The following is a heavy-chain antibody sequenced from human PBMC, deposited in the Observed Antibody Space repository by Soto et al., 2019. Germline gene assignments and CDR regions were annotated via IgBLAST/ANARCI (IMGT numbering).Heavy chain of an antibody. D-gene: IGHD1-1*01. Sequence: SETLSLTCTVSGGSISSYYWSWIRQPPGKGLEWIGYIYYSGSTNYNPSLKSRVTISVDTSKNQFSLKLSSVTAADTAVYYCARGYNYYYYYGMDVWGQGTTVT. CDR1: GGSISSYY. CDR2: IYYSGST. V-gene: IGHV4-59*01. J-gene: IGHJ6*02. CDR3: ARGYNYYYYYGMDV.